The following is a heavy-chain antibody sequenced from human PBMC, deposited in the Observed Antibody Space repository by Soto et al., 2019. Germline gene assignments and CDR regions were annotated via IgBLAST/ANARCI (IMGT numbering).Heavy chain of an antibody. CDR1: GGSISSGDYY. J-gene: IGHJ4*02. CDR3: ARGTYVDTAMTG. Sequence: SETLSLTCAVSGGSISSGDYYWSWIRQPPGKGLEWIGYIYYSGSTYYNPSLKSRVTISVDTSKNQFSLKLSSVTAADTAVYYCARGTYVDTAMTGWGQGTLVTVSS. V-gene: IGHV4-30-4*01. D-gene: IGHD5-18*01. CDR2: IYYSGST.